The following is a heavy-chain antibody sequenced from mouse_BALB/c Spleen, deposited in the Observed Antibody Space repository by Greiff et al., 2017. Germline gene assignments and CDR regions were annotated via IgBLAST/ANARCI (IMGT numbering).Heavy chain of an antibody. Sequence: EVQLVESGGGLVQPGGSRKLSCAASGFTFSSFGMHWVRQAPEKGLEWVAYISSGSSTIYYADTVKGRFTISRDNARNILYLQMSSLRSEDTAMYYCARGLTTVVEGGFDYWGQGTTLTVSS. CDR3: ARGLTTVVEGGFDY. J-gene: IGHJ2*01. D-gene: IGHD1-1*01. CDR1: GFTFSSFG. CDR2: ISSGSSTI. V-gene: IGHV5-17*02.